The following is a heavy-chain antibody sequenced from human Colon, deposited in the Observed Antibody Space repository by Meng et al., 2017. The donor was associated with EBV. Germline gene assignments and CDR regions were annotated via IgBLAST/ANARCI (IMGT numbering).Heavy chain of an antibody. CDR2: IYHSGST. V-gene: IGHV4-4*02. Sequence: QVHRQESGPGLVKPSETLSRTCAVSGGSISSVYWWTWVRQSPGKGLEWIGEIYHSGSTNYNPSLKSRVTISVDKSKNQFSLKLTSVTAADTAVYYCARGGYYSFDYWGQRTLVTVSS. CDR3: ARGGYYSFDY. D-gene: IGHD5-18*01. CDR1: GGSISSVYW. J-gene: IGHJ4*02.